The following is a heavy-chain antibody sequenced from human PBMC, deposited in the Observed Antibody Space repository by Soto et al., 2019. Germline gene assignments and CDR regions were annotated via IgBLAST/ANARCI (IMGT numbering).Heavy chain of an antibody. J-gene: IGHJ4*02. CDR2: INAGNGYT. CDR1: GYTFANYP. D-gene: IGHD3-10*01. Sequence: QVQLVQSGAEGKKPGASVKVSCETSGYTFANYPMHWVRQAPGQTLEWMGWINAGNGYTKYSQKFQGRVTITRDTSASIAYMELSSLRSEDTAVYYCARAKIITTLDYWVQGTLVTVSS. V-gene: IGHV1-3*01. CDR3: ARAKIITTLDY.